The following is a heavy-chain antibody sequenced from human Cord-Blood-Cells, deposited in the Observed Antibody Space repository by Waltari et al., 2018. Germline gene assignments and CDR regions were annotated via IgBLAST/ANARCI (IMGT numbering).Heavy chain of an antibody. J-gene: IGHJ3*02. Sequence: QLQLQESGPGLVKPSETLSLTCTVSGGSISSSSSYWGWIRQPPGKGLAWLGSINYSGSTYYNPSLKSRVTISVDTSKNQFSLKLSSVTAADTAVYYCASWWSYYAFDIWGQGTMVTVSS. CDR3: ASWWSYYAFDI. CDR1: GGSISSSSSY. V-gene: IGHV4-39*01. D-gene: IGHD1-26*01. CDR2: INYSGST.